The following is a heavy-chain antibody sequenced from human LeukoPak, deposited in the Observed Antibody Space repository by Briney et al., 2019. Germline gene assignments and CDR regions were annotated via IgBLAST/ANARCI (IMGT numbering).Heavy chain of an antibody. Sequence: SETLSLTCTVSAYSISSGYFWGWIRQPPGKGPEWIGSIFHSGSVYYNPSLQSRVTISVDTSTNRFSLKLSSVTAADTAVYYCARGHDSSGYYLPHYWGQGTLVTVSS. J-gene: IGHJ4*02. V-gene: IGHV4-38-2*02. D-gene: IGHD3-22*01. CDR2: IFHSGSV. CDR1: AYSISSGYF. CDR3: ARGHDSSGYYLPHY.